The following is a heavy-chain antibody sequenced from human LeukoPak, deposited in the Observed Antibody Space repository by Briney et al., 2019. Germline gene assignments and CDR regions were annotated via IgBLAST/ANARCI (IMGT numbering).Heavy chain of an antibody. CDR1: GFTLTSYA. CDR2: MSGSGDST. J-gene: IGHJ5*01. CDR3: TKDLRGWSNS. V-gene: IGHV3-23*01. Sequence: GFLRLSCAASGFTLTSYAMSWVRQAPGKGLEWVSAMSGSGDSTNYADSVKGRFTISRDNSKNTVYLQMNSLRADDTAVYYCTKDLRGWSNSWGQGTLVTVSS. D-gene: IGHD5/OR15-5a*01.